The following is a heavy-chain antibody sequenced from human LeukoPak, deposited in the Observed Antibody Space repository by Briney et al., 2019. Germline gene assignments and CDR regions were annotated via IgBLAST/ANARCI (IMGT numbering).Heavy chain of an antibody. J-gene: IGHJ4*02. CDR3: ARDYGYDDSSGYYPDY. V-gene: IGHV1-18*01. D-gene: IGHD3-22*01. Sequence: ASVKVSCKASGYTFTSYGISWVRQAPGQGLEWVGWISAYNGNTNYAQKLQGRVTMTTGTSTSTAYMELRSLRSDDTAVYYCARDYGYDDSSGYYPDYWGQGTLVTVSS. CDR2: ISAYNGNT. CDR1: GYTFTSYG.